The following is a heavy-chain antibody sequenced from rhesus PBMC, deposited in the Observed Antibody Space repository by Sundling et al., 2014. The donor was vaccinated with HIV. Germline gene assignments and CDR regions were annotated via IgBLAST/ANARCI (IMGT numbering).Heavy chain of an antibody. V-gene: IGHV3-100*01. Sequence: EVQLVESGGGLVKPGGSLRLACVASGFTFSRYVMHWVRQAPGKGLEWVSVISENGGGIKYADSVKGRFTISRDNAKNSLFLQMNSLRAEDTAVYYCAKLAPSGTYYFDYWGQGALVTVSS. CDR3: AKLAPSGTYYFDY. CDR1: GFTFSRYV. CDR2: ISENGGGI. J-gene: IGHJ4*01. D-gene: IGHD2-15*01.